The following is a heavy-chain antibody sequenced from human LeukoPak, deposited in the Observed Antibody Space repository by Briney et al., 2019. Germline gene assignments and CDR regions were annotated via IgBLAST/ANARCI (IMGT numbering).Heavy chain of an antibody. CDR2: IKQDGSEK. V-gene: IGHV3-7*01. J-gene: IGHJ4*02. CDR1: GFTLSSYW. D-gene: IGHD1-26*01. Sequence: PGGSLRLSCAASGFTLSSYWMNWVRQAPGKGLEWVANIKQDGSEKYYVDSVKGRFTISRDNAKNSLYLQMNSLRVEDTAVYYCATEGIVGGGAHFDYWGQGTLVTVSS. CDR3: ATEGIVGGGAHFDY.